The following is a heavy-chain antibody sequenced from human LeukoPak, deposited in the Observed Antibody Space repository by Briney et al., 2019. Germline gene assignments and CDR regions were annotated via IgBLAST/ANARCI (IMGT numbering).Heavy chain of an antibody. V-gene: IGHV3-23*01. CDR3: AADSSGYSFDY. CDR1: GFTFSSYA. D-gene: IGHD3-22*01. J-gene: IGHJ4*02. Sequence: GGSLRLSCAASGFTFSSYAMSWVRQAPGKGLGWVSAISGSGGSTYYADSVKGRFTISRDNSKNTLYLQMNSLRAEDTAVYYCAADSSGYSFDYWGQGTLVTVSS. CDR2: ISGSGGST.